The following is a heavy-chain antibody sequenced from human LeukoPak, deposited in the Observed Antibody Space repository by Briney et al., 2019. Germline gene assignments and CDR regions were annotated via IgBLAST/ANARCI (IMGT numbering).Heavy chain of an antibody. CDR3: AKDRGTYYYDSSGYPDY. CDR2: ISGSGGST. Sequence: TGGSLRLSCAASGFTFSSYAMSWVRQAPGKGLEWVSAISGSGGSTYYADSVKGRFTISRDNSKNTLYLQMNSLRAEDTAVYYCAKDRGTYYYDSSGYPDYWGQGTLVTVSS. V-gene: IGHV3-23*01. D-gene: IGHD3-22*01. J-gene: IGHJ4*02. CDR1: GFTFSSYA.